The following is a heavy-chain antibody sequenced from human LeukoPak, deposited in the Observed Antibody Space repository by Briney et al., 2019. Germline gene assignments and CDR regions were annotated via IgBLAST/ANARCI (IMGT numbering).Heavy chain of an antibody. D-gene: IGHD3-10*01. CDR1: GFTFSNYW. CDR3: AKQRPGTPSGLDY. V-gene: IGHV3-30*02. Sequence: PGGSLRLSCAASGFTFSNYWMNWVRQAPGKGLEWVAFIRYDGSNEYYADSVKGRFTISRDNSKYTLYLQMNSLRADDTAVYYCAKQRPGTPSGLDYWGQGTLVTVSS. CDR2: IRYDGSNE. J-gene: IGHJ4*02.